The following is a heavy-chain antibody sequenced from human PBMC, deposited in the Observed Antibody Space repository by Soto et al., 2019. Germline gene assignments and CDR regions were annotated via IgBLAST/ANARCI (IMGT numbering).Heavy chain of an antibody. V-gene: IGHV1-2*04. D-gene: IGHD6-6*01. CDR2: INPNSGGT. CDR3: ARAGSSSSYYYYGMDV. Sequence: QVQLVQSGAEVKKPGASVKVSCKASGYTFTGYHMHWVRQAPGQGLEWMGWINPNSGGTNYAQKFQGWVTMTRDTSISTAYMELSRLRSDDTAVYYCARAGSSSSYYYYGMDVWGQGTTVTVSS. J-gene: IGHJ6*02. CDR1: GYTFTGYH.